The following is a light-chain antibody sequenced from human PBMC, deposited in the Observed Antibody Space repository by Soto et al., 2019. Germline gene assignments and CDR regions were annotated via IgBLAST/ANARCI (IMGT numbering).Light chain of an antibody. Sequence: QSALTQPPSVSGSPGQWITISCTGTSCDVGGYNYVSCYQQHPGKAPKLMIYDVSNRPSGVSNRFSGSKSGNTASLTISGLQAEDEADYYCSSYTGDRTLGVFGGGTKLTVL. V-gene: IGLV2-14*01. CDR2: DVS. CDR1: SCDVGGYNY. J-gene: IGLJ3*02. CDR3: SSYTGDRTLGV.